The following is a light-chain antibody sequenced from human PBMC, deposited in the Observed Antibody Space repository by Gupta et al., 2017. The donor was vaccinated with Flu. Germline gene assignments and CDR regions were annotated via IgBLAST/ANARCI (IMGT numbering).Light chain of an antibody. Sequence: QSPLTQPPSVSGTPGQRVTISCSGSSPNIGSNTVNWYQQFPGTAPRLLIHYNNQRPSGVPDRFSASKSGTSASLAISGRRSEDEADYYCAAWDNSLSSFVSGTVTKV. CDR1: SPNIGSNT. CDR2: YNN. V-gene: IGLV1-44*01. CDR3: AAWDNSLSSFV. J-gene: IGLJ1*01.